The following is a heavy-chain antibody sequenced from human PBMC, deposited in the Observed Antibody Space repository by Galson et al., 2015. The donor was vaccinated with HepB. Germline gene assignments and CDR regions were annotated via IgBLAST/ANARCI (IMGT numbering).Heavy chain of an antibody. CDR2: IKSKTDGGTT. J-gene: IGHJ4*02. CDR3: TTDPHSYHDICGL. Sequence: SLRLSCAASGFTFTNAWMNWVRQAPGKGPEWVGRIKSKTDGGTTDYAAPVKGRFSVSRDDSKKTLDLQMNSLKTEDSGVYYCTTDPHSYHDICGLWGQGTLVTVSS. V-gene: IGHV3-15*07. CDR1: GFTFTNAW. D-gene: IGHD3-22*01.